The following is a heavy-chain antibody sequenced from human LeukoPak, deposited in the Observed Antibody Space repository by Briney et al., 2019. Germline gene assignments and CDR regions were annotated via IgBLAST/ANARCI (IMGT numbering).Heavy chain of an antibody. Sequence: GRSLRLSCAAAGFILAAYAIHCVRQVPEKVLGWVSGASWNSGSIGYGDSVKDRFTISRDNAKNCLYLQMNGLRAEDTALYYCAKDRGWELRGGSDYWGQGTLVTVSS. CDR2: ASWNSGSI. CDR3: AKDRGWELRGGSDY. J-gene: IGHJ4*02. D-gene: IGHD1-26*01. V-gene: IGHV3-9*01. CDR1: GFILAAYA.